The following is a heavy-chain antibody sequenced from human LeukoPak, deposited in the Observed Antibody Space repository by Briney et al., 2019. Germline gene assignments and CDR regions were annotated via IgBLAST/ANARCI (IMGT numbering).Heavy chain of an antibody. Sequence: AGGSLRLSCAASGFTFSSYGMHWVRKAPRKGLERVAVISYDGSNKYYADSVKGRFTISRDNSKNTLYLQMNSLRAEDTAVYYCAKARYNWNELQPIDYWGQGTLVTVSS. J-gene: IGHJ4*02. CDR3: AKARYNWNELQPIDY. V-gene: IGHV3-30*18. CDR1: GFTFSSYG. CDR2: ISYDGSNK. D-gene: IGHD1-20*01.